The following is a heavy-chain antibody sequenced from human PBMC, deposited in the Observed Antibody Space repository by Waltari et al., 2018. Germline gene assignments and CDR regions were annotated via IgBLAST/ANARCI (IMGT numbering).Heavy chain of an antibody. J-gene: IGHJ3*02. CDR1: GFAFSTYG. CDR2: IWYDGSHQ. D-gene: IGHD2-15*01. CDR3: ARDARGVEHYSFDI. Sequence: QVQLVESGGGGVQPGRSLRPACTAPGFAFSTYGRHWVRQAPGKGLEWVALIWYDGSHQSYADSVKGRFTISRDNSKNTLYLQMNSLRAEDTAVYYCARDARGVEHYSFDIWGQGTMVTVSS. V-gene: IGHV3-33*08.